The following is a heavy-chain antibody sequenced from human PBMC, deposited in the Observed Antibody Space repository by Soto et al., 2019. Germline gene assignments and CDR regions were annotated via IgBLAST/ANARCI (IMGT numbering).Heavy chain of an antibody. V-gene: IGHV3-30*18. Sequence: GGSLRLSCAASGFTFSSYGMHWVRQAPGKGLEWVAVISYDGSNKYYADSVKGRFTISRDNSKNTLYLQMNSLRAEDTAVYYCAKDLIWVQWLAPLDYWRQGPLVTVSS. D-gene: IGHD6-19*01. CDR3: AKDLIWVQWLAPLDY. CDR2: ISYDGSNK. J-gene: IGHJ4*02. CDR1: GFTFSSYG.